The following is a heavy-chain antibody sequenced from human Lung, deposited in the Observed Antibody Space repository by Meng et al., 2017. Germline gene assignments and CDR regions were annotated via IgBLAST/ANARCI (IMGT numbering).Heavy chain of an antibody. CDR3: ARDKPPNDV. J-gene: IGHJ2*01. CDR2: MSFDGAQI. CDR1: GFTFNTYA. V-gene: IGHV3-30*01. Sequence: VELVGAGGGGVQPGGSRRLACAASGFTFNTYAMHWVRQAPGKGLEWVSLMSFDGAQIYYSDSVRGRFTISRDNSKNTLYLQMNSLRAEDTAVYYCARDKPPNDVWGRGTLVTVSS.